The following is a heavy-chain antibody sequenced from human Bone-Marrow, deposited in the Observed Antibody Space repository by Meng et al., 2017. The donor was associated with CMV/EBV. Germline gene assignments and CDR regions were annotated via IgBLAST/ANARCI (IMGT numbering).Heavy chain of an antibody. V-gene: IGHV4-39*07. CDR3: AREGGYIVATIVMDYFDY. D-gene: IGHD5-12*01. J-gene: IGHJ4*02. CDR2: IYYSGST. Sequence: SETLSLTCTVSGGSISSSSYYWGWIRQPPGKGLEWIGSIYYSGSTYYNPSLKSRVTISVDTSKNQFSLKLSSVTAADTAVYYCAREGGYIVATIVMDYFDYWGQGPLVTVSS. CDR1: GGSISSSSYY.